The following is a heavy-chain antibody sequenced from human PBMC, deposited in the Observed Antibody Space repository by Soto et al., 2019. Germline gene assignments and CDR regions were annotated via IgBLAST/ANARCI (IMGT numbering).Heavy chain of an antibody. V-gene: IGHV1-69*08. D-gene: IGHD3-10*01. CDR2: IIPILGIA. CDR1: GGTFSSYT. CDR3: AREEYYYGAGAFFDY. J-gene: IGHJ4*02. Sequence: QVQLVQSGAEVKKPGSSVKVSCKASGGTFSSYTISWVRQAPGQGLEWMGRIIPILGIANYAQKFQGRVTTTADKSTSTASMELSSLRAEDTAVSYCAREEYYYGAGAFFDYWGQGTLVTVSS.